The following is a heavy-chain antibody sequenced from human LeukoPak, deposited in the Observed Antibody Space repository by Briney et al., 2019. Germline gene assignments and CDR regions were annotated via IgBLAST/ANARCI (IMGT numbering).Heavy chain of an antibody. Sequence: GASVKVSCKASGGTFSSYAISWVRQAPGQGLEWMGRIIPILGIANYAQKFQGRVTITADKSTSTAYMELSSLRSEDTAVYYCARVGIAAAGTPGYYYYMDVWGKGTTVTVSS. CDR3: ARVGIAAAGTPGYYYYMDV. J-gene: IGHJ6*03. CDR1: GGTFSSYA. V-gene: IGHV1-69*04. CDR2: IIPILGIA. D-gene: IGHD6-13*01.